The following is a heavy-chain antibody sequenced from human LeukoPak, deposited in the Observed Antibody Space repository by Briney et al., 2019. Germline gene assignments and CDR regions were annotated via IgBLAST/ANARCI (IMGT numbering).Heavy chain of an antibody. CDR3: ARPRRGYAILDY. CDR2: MNPNSGNT. D-gene: IGHD2-8*01. J-gene: IGHJ4*02. V-gene: IGHV1-8*01. CDR1: GYTFTSYD. Sequence: ASVKVSCKASGYTFTSYDINWVRQATGQGLEWMGWMNPNSGNTGYAQKFQGRVTMTRNTSISTAYMELSSLRSEDTAVYCCARPRRGYAILDYWGQGTLVTVSS.